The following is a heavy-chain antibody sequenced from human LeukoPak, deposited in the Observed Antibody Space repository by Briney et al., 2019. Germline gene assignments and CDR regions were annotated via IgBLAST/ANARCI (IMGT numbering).Heavy chain of an antibody. CDR3: ARVVDCSSTSCYTLGDWFDP. Sequence: PSETLSLTCAVYGGSFSGYYWRWIRQPPGKGLEWIGEINHSGSTNYNPSLKSRVTISVDTSKNQFSLKLSSVTAADTAVYYCARVVDCSSTSCYTLGDWFDPWGQGTLVTVSS. CDR1: GGSFSGYY. D-gene: IGHD2-2*02. CDR2: INHSGST. V-gene: IGHV4-34*01. J-gene: IGHJ5*02.